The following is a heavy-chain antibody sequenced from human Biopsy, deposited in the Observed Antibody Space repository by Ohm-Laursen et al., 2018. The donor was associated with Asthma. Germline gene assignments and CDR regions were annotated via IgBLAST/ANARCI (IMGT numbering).Heavy chain of an antibody. J-gene: IGHJ4*02. V-gene: IGHV3-9*01. CDR3: VKDIRLQLWGFDS. CDR2: VSWNSGSI. CDR1: GFTFDDYA. D-gene: IGHD6-13*01. Sequence: SLRLSCSASGFTFDDYAVHWVRQAPGKGLEWVSGVSWNSGSIDYADSVKGRFTISRNNAKNSLYLQMNSLRGADTALYYCVKDIRLQLWGFDSWGQGTLVTVSS.